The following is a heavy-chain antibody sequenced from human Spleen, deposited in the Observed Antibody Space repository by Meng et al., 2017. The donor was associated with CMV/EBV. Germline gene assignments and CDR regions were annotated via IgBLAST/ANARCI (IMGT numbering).Heavy chain of an antibody. CDR1: GPSISSGGYY. CDR3: AREAVVVPAEDY. CDR2: IHSSGNT. J-gene: IGHJ4*02. D-gene: IGHD2-2*01. Sequence: SETLSLTCTVSGPSISSGGYYWSWIRQHPGKGLEWIGYIHSSGNTYYNPSLKSRITISMDTSQNQFSLKLNSVTAADTAVYYCAREAVVVPAEDYWGQGTLVTVSS. V-gene: IGHV4-31*03.